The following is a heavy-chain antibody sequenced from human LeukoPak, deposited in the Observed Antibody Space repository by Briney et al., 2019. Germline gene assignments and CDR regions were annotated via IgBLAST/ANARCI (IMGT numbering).Heavy chain of an antibody. CDR3: ARVRRYCSSTSCYRPASYYYYMDV. CDR2: ISTYNGNT. D-gene: IGHD2-2*01. Sequence: GASVKVSCKASGYTFTSYGISWVRQAPGQGLEWLGWISTYNGNTHYAQKLQGRVTMTTDTSTTTAYMELRSLRSDDTAVYYCARVRRYCSSTSCYRPASYYYYMDVWGKGTTVTISS. CDR1: GYTFTSYG. V-gene: IGHV1-18*01. J-gene: IGHJ6*03.